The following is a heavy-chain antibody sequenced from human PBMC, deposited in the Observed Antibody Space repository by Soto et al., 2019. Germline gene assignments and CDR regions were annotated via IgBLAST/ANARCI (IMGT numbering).Heavy chain of an antibody. CDR1: GFPFRSYT. J-gene: IGHJ4*02. CDR2: ISYDSTYK. CDR3: TRDSPSIKYDFDS. Sequence: QVRLVESGGGVVPPGTSLRLSCAASGFPFRSYTVHWVRQAPGKGLEWLALISYDSTYKLYADSVRGRFTISRDNSENTLYLQMNSLRAGDTAVYYCTRDSPSIKYDFDSWGQGTLGTVSS. D-gene: IGHD1-20*01. V-gene: IGHV3-30-3*01.